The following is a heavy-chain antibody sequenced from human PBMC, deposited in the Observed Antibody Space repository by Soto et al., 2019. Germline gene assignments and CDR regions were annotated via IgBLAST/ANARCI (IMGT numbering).Heavy chain of an antibody. Sequence: QLQLQESGPGLVKPSETLSLTCTVSGGSINNSSFYWGWVRQPPGKRLEWIGSIYYRGSAYYNPSLKSRLTISVDTSKNPFALNLSSVTAADTAVYFCARRPLVRGIIPYYFDSWGQGTLVTVSS. CDR1: GGSINNSSFY. CDR3: ARRPLVRGIIPYYFDS. D-gene: IGHD3-10*01. V-gene: IGHV4-39*01. J-gene: IGHJ4*02. CDR2: IYYRGSA.